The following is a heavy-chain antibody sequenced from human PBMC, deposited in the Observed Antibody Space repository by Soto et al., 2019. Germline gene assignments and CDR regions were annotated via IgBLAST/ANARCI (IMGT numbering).Heavy chain of an antibody. J-gene: IGHJ4*02. D-gene: IGHD6-13*01. CDR3: VKPLLKSSWYPFDI. CDR2: INWNSGGI. CDR1: GFTFDDYA. V-gene: IGHV3-9*01. Sequence: EVQLVESGGGLVQSGKSLRLSCAASGFTFDDYAMHWVRQAPGGGPEWVSGINWNSGGIGYADSVKGRFTISRDNAKNTLYLQMNSLKTEDTALYYCVKPLLKSSWYPFDIWGQGTLVTVSS.